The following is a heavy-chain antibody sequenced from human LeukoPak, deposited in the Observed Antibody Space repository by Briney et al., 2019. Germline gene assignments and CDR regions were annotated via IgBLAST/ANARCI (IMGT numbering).Heavy chain of an antibody. V-gene: IGHV3-21*01. Sequence: GGSLRLSCAASGFTFSSYSMNWVRQAPGKGLEWVSSISSSSYIYYADSVKGRFTISRDNAKNSLYLQMNSLRAEDTAVYYCARAYCSGGSCYDYWGQGTLVTVSS. J-gene: IGHJ4*02. CDR2: ISSSSYI. CDR1: GFTFSSYS. CDR3: ARAYCSGGSCYDY. D-gene: IGHD2-15*01.